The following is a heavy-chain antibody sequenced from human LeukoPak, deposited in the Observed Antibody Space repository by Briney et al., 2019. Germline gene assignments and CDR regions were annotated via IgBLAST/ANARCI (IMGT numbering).Heavy chain of an antibody. D-gene: IGHD3-22*01. Sequence: GASVKVSCKASGYSFTNYFIHWVRQAPGQGLEWMGWINPNSGGTNYAQKFQGRVTMTRDTSISTAYMELSRLRSDDTAVYYCVSYYYDSSGYYSSYWGQGTLVTVSS. CDR2: INPNSGGT. CDR1: GYSFTNYF. CDR3: VSYYYDSSGYYSSY. J-gene: IGHJ4*02. V-gene: IGHV1-2*02.